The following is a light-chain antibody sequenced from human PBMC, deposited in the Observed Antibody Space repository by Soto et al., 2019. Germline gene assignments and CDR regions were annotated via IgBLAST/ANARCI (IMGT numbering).Light chain of an antibody. J-gene: IGLJ1*01. Sequence: QSVLTQPASVSGSPGQSITISCTRTSSDVGSYNLVSWYQQHPGKAPKLMIYEGSKRPSGVSNRFSGSKSGNTASLTISGLQAEDEADYYCCSYAGSSTHYVFGTGTKVTV. CDR2: EGS. CDR1: SSDVGSYNL. V-gene: IGLV2-23*01. CDR3: CSYAGSSTHYV.